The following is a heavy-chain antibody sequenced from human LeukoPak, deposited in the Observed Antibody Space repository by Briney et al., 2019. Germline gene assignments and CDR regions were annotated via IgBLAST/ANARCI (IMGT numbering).Heavy chain of an antibody. D-gene: IGHD1-26*01. J-gene: IGHJ4*02. CDR2: IYYSGST. CDR1: GGSISSYY. Sequence: PSETLSLTCTVSGGSISSYYWSWIRQPPGKGLEWIGYIYYSGSTNYNPSLESRVTISVDTSKNQFSLKLSSVTAADTAVYYCARGLGANGDYWGQGTLVTVSS. CDR3: ARGLGANGDY. V-gene: IGHV4-59*01.